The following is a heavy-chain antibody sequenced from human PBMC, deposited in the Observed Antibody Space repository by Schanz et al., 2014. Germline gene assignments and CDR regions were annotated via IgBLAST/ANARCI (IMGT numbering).Heavy chain of an antibody. CDR2: IYSGGST. CDR3: AKCIGWYGRCAFDI. CDR1: GFTVSSNY. J-gene: IGHJ3*02. V-gene: IGHV3-53*01. D-gene: IGHD6-19*01. Sequence: EVQLVESGGGLLQPGGSLRLSCAASGFTVSSNYMSWVRQAPGKGLEWVAVIYSGGSTFYTDSVKGRFTISRDNSKNTLYLQMNSLIAEDTAVYYCAKCIGWYGRCAFDIWGQGTMVTVSS.